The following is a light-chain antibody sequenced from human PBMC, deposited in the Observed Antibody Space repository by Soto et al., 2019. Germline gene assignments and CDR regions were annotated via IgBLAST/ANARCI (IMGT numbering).Light chain of an antibody. V-gene: IGKV1-39*01. Sequence: DIQMTQSPSSLSASVGDRVTITCRASQSISSYLNWYQQKPGKAPKLLIYAASSLQSGVPSRFSGSGSRTDFTLNISSLQPEDFATYYYQQSYSTPNTFGQGTKLEIK. CDR1: QSISSY. J-gene: IGKJ2*01. CDR2: AAS. CDR3: QQSYSTPNT.